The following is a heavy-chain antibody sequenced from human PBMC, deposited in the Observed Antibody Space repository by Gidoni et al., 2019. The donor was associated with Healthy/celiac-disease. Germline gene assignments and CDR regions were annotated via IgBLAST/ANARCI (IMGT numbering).Heavy chain of an antibody. CDR3: AHRQREQLVRFWGALEYNWFDP. CDR2: IYWNDDK. J-gene: IGHJ5*02. V-gene: IGHV2-5*01. Sequence: QITLKESGPTLVKPTQTLTLTCTFSGFSLSTSGVGVGWIRQPPGTALEWLALIYWNDDKRYSPSLKSRLTITKDTSKNQVVLTMTNMDPVDTATYYCAHRQREQLVRFWGALEYNWFDPWGQGTLVTVSS. CDR1: GFSLSTSGVG. D-gene: IGHD6-6*01.